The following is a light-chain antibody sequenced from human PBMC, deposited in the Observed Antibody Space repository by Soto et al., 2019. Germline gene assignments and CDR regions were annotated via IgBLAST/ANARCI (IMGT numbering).Light chain of an antibody. J-gene: IGKJ1*01. CDR1: QTISSY. CDR3: QKYNSAPWT. V-gene: IGKV1-39*01. Sequence: DIQMTQSPSSLSASVGDRVTITCRASQTISSYLNWYQQRPGKAPNLLIYASSSLQSGVPPRFSGSGSGTDFTLTISSLQPEDVATYYCQKYNSAPWTFGQGTKVEIK. CDR2: ASS.